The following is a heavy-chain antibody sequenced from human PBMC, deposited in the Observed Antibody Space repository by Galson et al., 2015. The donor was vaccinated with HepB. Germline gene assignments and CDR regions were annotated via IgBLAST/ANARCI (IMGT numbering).Heavy chain of an antibody. V-gene: IGHV3-30-3*01. Sequence: SLRLSCAASGFTFSSYAMHWVRQAPGKGLEWVAVISYDGSNKYYADSVKGRFTISRDNSKNTLYLQMNSLRAEDTAVYYCARDLGDIVVVPAAKDYYYGMDVWGQGTTVTVSS. CDR3: ARDLGDIVVVPAAKDYYYGMDV. CDR2: ISYDGSNK. D-gene: IGHD2-2*01. CDR1: GFTFSSYA. J-gene: IGHJ6*02.